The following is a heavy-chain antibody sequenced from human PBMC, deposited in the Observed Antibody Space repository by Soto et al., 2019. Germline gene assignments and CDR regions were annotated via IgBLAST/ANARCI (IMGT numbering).Heavy chain of an antibody. CDR2: LNPYSGDT. J-gene: IGHJ4*02. D-gene: IGHD3-16*02. V-gene: IGHV1-2*02. CDR3: ATARRVTVSYLAD. CDR1: GYPFSDNH. Sequence: QEQLVQSGAELRKSRASVKASCKASGYPFSDNHIHWVRQAPGPGLEWMGWLNPYSGDTNYAPKYQRRATLNRDTALSTSYMEQTAPKSDDRAVYDCATARRVTVSYLADWGQGTVVTVSS.